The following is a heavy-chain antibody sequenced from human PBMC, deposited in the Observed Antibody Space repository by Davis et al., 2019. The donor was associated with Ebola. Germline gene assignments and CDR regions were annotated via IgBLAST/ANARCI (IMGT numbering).Heavy chain of an antibody. CDR2: IYYSGST. CDR3: ARLSEATAGGGIDY. V-gene: IGHV4-61*05. Sequence: MPSETLSLTCTVSGGSISSSSYYWSWIRQPPGKGLEWIGYIYYSGSTNYNPSLKSRVTISVDTSKNQFSLKLSSVTAADTAVYYCARLSEATAGGGIDYWGQGTLVTVSS. J-gene: IGHJ4*02. D-gene: IGHD3-16*01. CDR1: GGSISSSSYY.